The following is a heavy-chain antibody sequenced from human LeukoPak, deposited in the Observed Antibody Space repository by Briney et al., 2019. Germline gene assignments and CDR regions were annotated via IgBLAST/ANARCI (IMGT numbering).Heavy chain of an antibody. CDR3: AREAYGHFDY. CDR2: IYHSGST. D-gene: IGHD2-8*01. CDR1: GGSISSGGYS. Sequence: SETLSLTCAVSGGSISSGGYSWSWIRQPPGKGQVWIGYIYHSGSTYYNPSLKSRVTISVDRSKNQFSLKLSSVTAADTAVYYCAREAYGHFDYWGQGTLVTVSS. J-gene: IGHJ4*02. V-gene: IGHV4-30-2*01.